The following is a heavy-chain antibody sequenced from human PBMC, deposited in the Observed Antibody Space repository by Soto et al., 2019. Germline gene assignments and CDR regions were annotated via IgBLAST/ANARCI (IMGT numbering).Heavy chain of an antibody. V-gene: IGHV4-61*01. D-gene: IGHD6-19*01. CDR3: AREGSSGWYVEPYYYGMDV. Sequence: QVPLQESGPGLVKLSETLSLTCTVSGGSVSSGSYYWSGIRQPPGTGLEWFAYSYYSGSTNYNPSRQRRATISLDTYKNQCSLKLSSVTAADTAVYYCAREGSSGWYVEPYYYGMDVWGQGTTVTVAS. CDR1: GGSVSSGSYY. CDR2: SYYSGST. J-gene: IGHJ6*01.